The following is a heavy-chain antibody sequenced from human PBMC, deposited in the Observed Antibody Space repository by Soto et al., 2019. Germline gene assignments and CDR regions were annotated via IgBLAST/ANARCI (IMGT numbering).Heavy chain of an antibody. CDR2: ISSTSSTI. V-gene: IGHV3-48*01. Sequence: EMQLVESGGGLVQPGGSLRLSCAASGFSISYYSMNWVRQAPGKGLEWVSYISSTSSTIYYADSVKGRFTVSRDNAENPLYLQMNSLSAEDTAVYYCATPSGLGAFDIWGQGTTVIVSS. D-gene: IGHD3-16*01. CDR3: ATPSGLGAFDI. J-gene: IGHJ3*02. CDR1: GFSISYYS.